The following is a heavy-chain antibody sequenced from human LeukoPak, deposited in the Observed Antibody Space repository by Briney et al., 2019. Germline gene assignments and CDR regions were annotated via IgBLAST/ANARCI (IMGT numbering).Heavy chain of an antibody. Sequence: GGSLRLSCAASGFNFSTYWMTWVRQVPGKGLEWVANIKEDGSEIYYADAVKGRFSISRDNAKTSLYLQMNSLRVEDTAVYFCARDRYFGAWGQGTLITVSS. CDR2: IKEDGSEI. D-gene: IGHD3-10*01. CDR3: ARDRYFGA. CDR1: GFNFSTYW. V-gene: IGHV3-7*01. J-gene: IGHJ1*01.